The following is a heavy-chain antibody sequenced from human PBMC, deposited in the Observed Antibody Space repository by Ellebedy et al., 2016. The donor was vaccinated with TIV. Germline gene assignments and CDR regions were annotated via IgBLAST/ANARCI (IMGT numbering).Heavy chain of an antibody. J-gene: IGHJ2*01. D-gene: IGHD6-19*01. Sequence: GGSLRLSCAASGFTFNTYDMHWVRQAPDQGLEWVAIMCYDGSNEYYADSVKGRFTISRDNSKNTMYLQLNSLRAEDTATYYCARGNRLSSGWSRSYWHFDLWGRGTLVTVSS. CDR2: MCYDGSNE. CDR3: ARGNRLSSGWSRSYWHFDL. CDR1: GFTFNTYD. V-gene: IGHV3-33*08.